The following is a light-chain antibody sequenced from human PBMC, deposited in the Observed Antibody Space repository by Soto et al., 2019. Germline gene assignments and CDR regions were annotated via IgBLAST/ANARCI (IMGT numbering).Light chain of an antibody. J-gene: IGLJ2*01. CDR1: SSDVGVYNY. V-gene: IGLV2-8*01. CDR3: SSYAASNNLGV. CDR2: EVS. Sequence: QSVLTQPPSASGSPGQSVTISCIGTSSDVGVYNYVSWYQQHPGKAPKLMIYEVSKRPSGVPDRFSGSKSGNTASLTVSGLQAEDEADYYCSSYAASNNLGVFGGGTQLTVL.